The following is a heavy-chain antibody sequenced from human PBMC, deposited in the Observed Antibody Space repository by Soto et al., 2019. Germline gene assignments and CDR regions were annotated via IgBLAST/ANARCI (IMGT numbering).Heavy chain of an antibody. V-gene: IGHV3-30*18. Sequence: QVQLVESGGGVVQPGRSLRLSCAASGCTFSSYGMHWVRQAPGKGLEWVAVISYDGSNKYYADSVKGRFTISRDNSKNTLYLQMNSLRAEDTAVYYCAKESVVVVAAIYYGMDVWGQGTTVTVSS. D-gene: IGHD2-15*01. CDR1: GCTFSSYG. CDR3: AKESVVVVAAIYYGMDV. CDR2: ISYDGSNK. J-gene: IGHJ6*02.